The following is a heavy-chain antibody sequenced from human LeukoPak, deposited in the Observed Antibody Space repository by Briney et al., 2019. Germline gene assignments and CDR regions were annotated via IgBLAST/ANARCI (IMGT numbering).Heavy chain of an antibody. V-gene: IGHV1-46*01. Sequence: ASVKVSCKASGYTFTGYYMHWVRQPPGQGLEWMGIINPSGGSTSYAQKFQGRLTMTRDTSTSTVYMELSSLRSEDTAVYYCASGGYSYQRGIDYWGQGTLVTVSS. D-gene: IGHD5-18*01. CDR3: ASGGYSYQRGIDY. CDR2: INPSGGST. CDR1: GYTFTGYY. J-gene: IGHJ4*02.